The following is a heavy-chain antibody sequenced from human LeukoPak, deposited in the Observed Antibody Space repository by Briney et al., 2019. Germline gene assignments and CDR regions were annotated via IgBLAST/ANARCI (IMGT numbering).Heavy chain of an antibody. J-gene: IGHJ4*02. D-gene: IGHD3-10*01. CDR1: GGSISSYY. CDR3: LRDKGVETRPSSERFDY. CDR2: IYSDYSGST. V-gene: IGHV4-59*01. Sequence: SETLSFTCSVSGGSISSYYWSWIRQPPGKGLEWIGYIYSDYSGSTKYNPSLESRGAISVDTSKNQFSLRLSSVTAADTAVYFCLRDKGVETRPSSERFDYWGQGALVTVSS.